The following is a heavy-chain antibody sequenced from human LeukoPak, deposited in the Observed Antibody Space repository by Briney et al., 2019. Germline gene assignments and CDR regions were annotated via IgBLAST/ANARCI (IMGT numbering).Heavy chain of an antibody. V-gene: IGHV1-18*01. D-gene: IGHD2-15*01. Sequence: ASVKVSCKASGYTFTSYGISWVRQAPGQGLEWMGWISAYNGNTNYAQKLQGRVTMTTDTSTSTAYMELRSLGSDDTAVYYCARDCSGGSCPGYPYGMDVWGQGTTVTVSS. CDR3: ARDCSGGSCPGYPYGMDV. J-gene: IGHJ6*02. CDR1: GYTFTSYG. CDR2: ISAYNGNT.